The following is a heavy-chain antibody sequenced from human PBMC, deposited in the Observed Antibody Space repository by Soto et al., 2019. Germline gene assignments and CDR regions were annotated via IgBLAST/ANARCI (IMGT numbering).Heavy chain of an antibody. V-gene: IGHV3-23*01. CDR2: IINSGGST. D-gene: IGHD6-19*01. Sequence: PGGSLRLSCAASGFTFSSYAMSWVRQAPGKGLEWVPAIINSGGSTYYADSVRGRFTISRDNSKNTLYLQMNSLRAEDTAVYYCAKDKMEQWLVGGYFDFWGRGTLVTVSS. CDR1: GFTFSSYA. CDR3: AKDKMEQWLVGGYFDF. J-gene: IGHJ4*02.